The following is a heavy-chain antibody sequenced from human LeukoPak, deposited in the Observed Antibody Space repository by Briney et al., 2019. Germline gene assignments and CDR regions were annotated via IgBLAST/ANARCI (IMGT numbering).Heavy chain of an antibody. CDR3: AKEFLGIVVVPAAADY. V-gene: IGHV3-30*02. Sequence: GGSLRLSCAASGFTFSSYGMHWVRQAPGKGLEWVAFIRYDGSNKYYADSVKGRFTISRDNSKNTLYLQMNSLRAEDTAVYYCAKEFLGIVVVPAAADYWGQGTLVTVSS. CDR1: GFTFSSYG. CDR2: IRYDGSNK. J-gene: IGHJ4*02. D-gene: IGHD2-2*01.